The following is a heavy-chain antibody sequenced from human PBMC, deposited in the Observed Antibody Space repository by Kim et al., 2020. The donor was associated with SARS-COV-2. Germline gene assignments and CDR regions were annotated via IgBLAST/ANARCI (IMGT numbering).Heavy chain of an antibody. V-gene: IGHV5-10-1*01. Sequence: GESLKISCKGSGYSFTSYWISWVRQMPGKGLEWMGRIDPSDSYTNYSPSFQGHVTISADKSISTAYLQWSSLKASDTAMYYCARRLDPQYYYGSGSWAYGMDVWGQGTTVTVSS. J-gene: IGHJ6*02. D-gene: IGHD3-10*01. CDR1: GYSFTSYW. CDR3: ARRLDPQYYYGSGSWAYGMDV. CDR2: IDPSDSYT.